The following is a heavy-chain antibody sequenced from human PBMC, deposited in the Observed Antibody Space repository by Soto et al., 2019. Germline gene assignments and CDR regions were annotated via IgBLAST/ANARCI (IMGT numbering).Heavy chain of an antibody. J-gene: IGHJ6*02. Sequence: SETLSLTCTVSGGSISSYYWSWIRQPPGKGLEWIGYIYYSGSTNYNPSLKSRVTIPVDTSKNQFSLKLSSVTAADTAVYYCARYYYYGMDVWGQGTTVTVSS. CDR2: IYYSGST. CDR3: ARYYYYGMDV. V-gene: IGHV4-59*01. CDR1: GGSISSYY.